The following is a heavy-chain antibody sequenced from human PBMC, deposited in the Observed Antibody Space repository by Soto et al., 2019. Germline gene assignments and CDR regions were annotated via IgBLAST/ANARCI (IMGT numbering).Heavy chain of an antibody. Sequence: GGSLRLSCAASRFTFSDHYMDWVRQAPGKGLEWVGRTRNKANSYTTEYAASVKGRFTISRDDSKNSLYLQMNSLKTEDTAVYYCARDRYGDPIYYYYMDVWGKGTTVTVSS. V-gene: IGHV3-72*01. CDR1: RFTFSDHY. CDR2: TRNKANSYTT. D-gene: IGHD4-17*01. J-gene: IGHJ6*03. CDR3: ARDRYGDPIYYYYMDV.